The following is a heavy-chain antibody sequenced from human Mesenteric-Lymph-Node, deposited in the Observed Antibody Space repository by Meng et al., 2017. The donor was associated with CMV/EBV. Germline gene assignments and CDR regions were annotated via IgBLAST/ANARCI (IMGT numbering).Heavy chain of an antibody. J-gene: IGHJ4*02. Sequence: CKASGYTFTSYYMHRVRQAPGQGLEWMGIINPSGGSTSYAQKFQGRVTMTRDTSTSTVYMELSSLRSEDTAVYYCARGEQQLDAPFDYWGQGTLVTVSS. CDR1: GYTFTSYY. CDR2: INPSGGST. V-gene: IGHV1-46*01. CDR3: ARGEQQLDAPFDY. D-gene: IGHD6-13*01.